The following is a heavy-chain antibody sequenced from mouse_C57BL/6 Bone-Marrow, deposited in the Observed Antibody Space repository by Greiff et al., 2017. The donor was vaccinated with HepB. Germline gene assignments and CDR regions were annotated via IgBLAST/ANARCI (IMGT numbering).Heavy chain of an antibody. D-gene: IGHD2-1*01. CDR2: INPGSGGT. Sequence: VQLQQSGAELVRPGTSVKVSCKASGYAFTNYLIEWVKQRPGQGLEWIGVINPGSGGTNYNEKFKGKAKLTADKSSSTAYMQLSSLTSEDSAVYFCARSPYGNYDYWGQGTTLTVSS. CDR1: GYAFTNYL. V-gene: IGHV1-54*01. CDR3: ARSPYGNYDY. J-gene: IGHJ2*01.